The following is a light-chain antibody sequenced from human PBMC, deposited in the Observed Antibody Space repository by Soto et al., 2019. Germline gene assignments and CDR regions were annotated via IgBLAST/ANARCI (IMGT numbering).Light chain of an antibody. CDR1: SSDIGAYNY. CDR3: SSYTSSSTPYV. V-gene: IGLV2-14*01. CDR2: DVS. J-gene: IGLJ1*01. Sequence: QSALTQPASVSGSPGQSITISCTGTSSDIGAYNYVSWYQQYPGKAPRLMIYDVSKRPSAISNRFSASKSGNTASLTISGLRAEDEADYYCSSYTSSSTPYVFGTGTKVTVL.